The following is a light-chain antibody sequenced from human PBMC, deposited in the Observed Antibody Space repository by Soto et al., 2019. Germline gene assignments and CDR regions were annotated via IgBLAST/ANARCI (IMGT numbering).Light chain of an antibody. CDR3: QKYNSAPLT. Sequence: DIQMTQSPSSLSASVGDRVTITCRASQGISTYLAWYQQKPGKVPKLLIYAASTLQSGIPSRFSGSGSGTDFTLTISSLQPEDVANYYCQKYNSAPLTCGGGTKVEIK. V-gene: IGKV1-27*01. CDR2: AAS. J-gene: IGKJ4*01. CDR1: QGISTY.